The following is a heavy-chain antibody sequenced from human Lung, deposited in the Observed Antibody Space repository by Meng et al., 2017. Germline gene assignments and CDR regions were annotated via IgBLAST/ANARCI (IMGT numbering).Heavy chain of an antibody. Sequence: QVKLQDWGPGMVKPAGTLSLTCAVSGGPISSSNWWSWVLQPPGKGLEWIGEIYHSGSTNYNPSLKSRVTISVDKSKNQFSLKLSSVTAADTAVYYCARGSITMVRGVSVFDPWGQGTLVTVSS. J-gene: IGHJ5*02. CDR3: ARGSITMVRGVSVFDP. D-gene: IGHD3-10*01. CDR2: IYHSGST. V-gene: IGHV4-4*02. CDR1: GGPISSSNW.